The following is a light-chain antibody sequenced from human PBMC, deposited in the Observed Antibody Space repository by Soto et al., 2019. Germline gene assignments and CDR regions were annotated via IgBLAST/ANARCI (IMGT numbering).Light chain of an antibody. J-gene: IGLJ3*02. CDR1: SAHSSYA. V-gene: IGLV4-69*01. CDR2: LNSDGSH. CDR3: QTWGTGIQV. Sequence: QPVLTQSPSASASLGASVKLTCTLSSAHSSYAIAWHQQQPEKGPRYLMKLNSDGSHSKADGIPDRFSGSSSGAERYLTISSLQSEDEADYYCQTWGTGIQVFGGGTKLTVL.